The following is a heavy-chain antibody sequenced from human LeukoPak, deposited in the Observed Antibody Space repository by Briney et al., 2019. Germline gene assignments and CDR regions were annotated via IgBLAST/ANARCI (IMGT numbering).Heavy chain of an antibody. J-gene: IGHJ6*02. D-gene: IGHD3-3*01. CDR2: ISYDGSNK. CDR3: AKDSGYYTPGTYYYGMDV. CDR1: GFTFSSYA. Sequence: GGSLRLSCAASGFTFSSYAMSWVRQAPGKGLEWVAVISYDGSNKYYADSVKGRFTISRDNSKNTLYLQMNSLRAEDTAVYYCAKDSGYYTPGTYYYGMDVWGQGTTVTVSS. V-gene: IGHV3-30*18.